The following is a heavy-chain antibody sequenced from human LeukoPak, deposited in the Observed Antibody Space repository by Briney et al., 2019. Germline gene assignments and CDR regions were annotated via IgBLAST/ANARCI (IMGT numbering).Heavy chain of an antibody. CDR1: GFTFSSYA. CDR2: ISGSGGST. CDR3: AKAADTNYFRYGDY. V-gene: IGHV3-23*01. Sequence: GGSLRLSCAASGFTFSSYAMSWVRQAPGKGLEWVSAISGSGGSTYYADSVKGRFTISRDNSKNTVYLQMNNRRADDTALYFCAKAADTNYFRYGDYWGQGTLVTVSS. D-gene: IGHD1-7*01. J-gene: IGHJ4*02.